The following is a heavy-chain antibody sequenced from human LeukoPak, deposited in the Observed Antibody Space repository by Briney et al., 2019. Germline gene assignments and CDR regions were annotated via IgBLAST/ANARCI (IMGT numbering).Heavy chain of an antibody. D-gene: IGHD1-7*01. V-gene: IGHV1-69*05. CDR1: GGTFSSYA. Sequence: SVKVSCKASGGTFSSYAISWVRQAPGQGLEWMGGIIPIFGTANYAQKFQGRVTITTDESTSTAYMELSSLRSEDTAVYYCALELRAGYYFDYWGQGTLVTVSS. J-gene: IGHJ4*02. CDR3: ALELRAGYYFDY. CDR2: IIPIFGTA.